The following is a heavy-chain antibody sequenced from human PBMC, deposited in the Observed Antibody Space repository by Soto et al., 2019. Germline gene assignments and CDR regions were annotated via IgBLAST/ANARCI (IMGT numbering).Heavy chain of an antibody. CDR1: GYSFTTYR. J-gene: IGHJ3*02. V-gene: IGHV5-51*01. D-gene: IGHD6-13*01. CDR2: IYPGDSET. Sequence: GESLKISCKGSGYSFTTYRIGWIRQMPGKGLEWMGIIYPGDSETRYSPSFQGQVTISADKSNTTAYLQWSGLKASDTSMYYCACNSIGAAFDSFDICGKGTMVTAS. CDR3: ACNSIGAAFDSFDI.